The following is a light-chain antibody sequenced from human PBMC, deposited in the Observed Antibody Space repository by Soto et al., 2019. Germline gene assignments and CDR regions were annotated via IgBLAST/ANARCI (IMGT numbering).Light chain of an antibody. CDR3: QQYNNWPPYT. J-gene: IGKJ2*01. Sequence: EMVMTQSPATLSVSPGERATLSCRASQSVSSNLAWYQQKPGQAPRLLIYGASTRATGIPVRFSGSGSGTEFTLTISSLQSEDFAFYYCQQYNNWPPYTFGQGTKLEIK. V-gene: IGKV3-15*01. CDR1: QSVSSN. CDR2: GAS.